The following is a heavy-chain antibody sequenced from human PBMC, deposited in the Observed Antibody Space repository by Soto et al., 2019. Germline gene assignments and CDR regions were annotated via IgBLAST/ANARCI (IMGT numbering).Heavy chain of an antibody. CDR1: GFSFSEYS. V-gene: IGHV3-23*01. CDR3: AKPLQQWLLQGSGVDV. J-gene: IGHJ6*02. Sequence: PGGPLRPACAAPGFSFSEYSMTWVRQAPGKGLQWVSAISGDTATTHYADSVKGRFTISRDNSRDTLYLQMNSLRVEDTAIYYCAKPLQQWLLQGSGVDVWGQGTTVTVSS. D-gene: IGHD6-19*01. CDR2: ISGDTATT.